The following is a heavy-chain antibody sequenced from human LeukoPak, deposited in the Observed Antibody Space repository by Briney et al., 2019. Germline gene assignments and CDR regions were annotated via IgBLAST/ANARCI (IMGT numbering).Heavy chain of an antibody. CDR2: ISAYNGNT. Sequence: ASVTVSCTASGYTFTSYGISWVRQAPGQGLEWMGWISAYNGNTNYAQKLQGRVTMTTDTSTSTAYMELRSLRSDDTAVYYCARDSCSGGSCHYYYYGMDVWGQGTTVTVSS. D-gene: IGHD2-15*01. CDR3: ARDSCSGGSCHYYYYGMDV. CDR1: GYTFTSYG. V-gene: IGHV1-18*01. J-gene: IGHJ6*02.